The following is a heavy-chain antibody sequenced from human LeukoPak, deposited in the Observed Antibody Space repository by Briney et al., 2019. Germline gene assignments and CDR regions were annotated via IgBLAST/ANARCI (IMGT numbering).Heavy chain of an antibody. CDR1: GFTFSSYA. CDR2: ISYEGSNK. D-gene: IGHD2-2*01. CDR3: AKDGEWRPAAD. J-gene: IGHJ4*02. Sequence: GTSLRLSCAASGFTFSSYAMHWVRQAPGKGLEWVAVISYEGSNKYYADSIKGRFTISRDNSKKTLYLQMNSLRVEDTAVYYCAKDGEWRPAADWGQGTLVTVSS. V-gene: IGHV3-30-3*01.